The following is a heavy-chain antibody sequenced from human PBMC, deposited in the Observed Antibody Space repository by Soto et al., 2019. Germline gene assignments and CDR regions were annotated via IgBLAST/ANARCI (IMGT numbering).Heavy chain of an antibody. V-gene: IGHV1-69*01. CDR1: GGTFSSYA. J-gene: IGHJ4*02. CDR2: IIPIFGTA. D-gene: IGHD2-8*01. CDR3: ARGPHIVLMVYAPFDY. Sequence: QVPLVQSGAEVKKPGSSVKVSCKASGGTFSSYAISWVRQAPGQGLEWMGGIIPIFGTANYAQKFQGRVTITADESTSTAYMELSSLRSEDTAVYYCARGPHIVLMVYAPFDYWGQGTLVTVSS.